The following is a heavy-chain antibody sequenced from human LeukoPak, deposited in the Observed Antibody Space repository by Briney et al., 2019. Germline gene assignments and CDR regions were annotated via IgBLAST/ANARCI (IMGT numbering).Heavy chain of an antibody. J-gene: IGHJ5*02. V-gene: IGHV4-34*01. D-gene: IGHD2-2*01. CDR1: GWSFSGYY. CDR3: ARGLRYCSSTSCHRRFDP. CDR2: INHSGST. Sequence: NPSETLSLTCAVYGWSFSGYYWSWIRQPPGKGLEWIGEINHSGSTNYNPSLRRRVTISVDTSKNQFSLKLSSVTAADTAVYYCARGLRYCSSTSCHRRFDPWGQGTLVTVSS.